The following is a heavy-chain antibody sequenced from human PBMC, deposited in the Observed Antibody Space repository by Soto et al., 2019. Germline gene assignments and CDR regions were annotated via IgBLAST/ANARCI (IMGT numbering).Heavy chain of an antibody. J-gene: IGHJ5*02. CDR1: GYTFTGYY. CDR2: INPNSGGA. D-gene: IGHD2-2*01. V-gene: IGHV1-2*02. CDR3: ARVILDIVVVPAAMGP. Sequence: ASVKVSCKASGYTFTGYYMHWVRQAPGQGLEWMGWINPNSGGANYAQKFQGRVTMTRDTSISTAYMELSRLRSDDTAVYYCARVILDIVVVPAAMGPWGQGTLVTVAS.